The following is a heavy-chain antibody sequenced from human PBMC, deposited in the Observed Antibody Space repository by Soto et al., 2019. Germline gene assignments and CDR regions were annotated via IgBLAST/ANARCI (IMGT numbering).Heavy chain of an antibody. J-gene: IGHJ4*02. Sequence: PSETLSLTCTVSAGSITNYYWNWNRQPPEKGLEWIGFIHHTGNSMSNPSLRSRLTMSVDTTEGQISLNLRAVTAADTAVYYCAKWNEMKRSFDDWGQGILVTSPQ. V-gene: IGHV4-59*01. CDR1: AGSITNYY. CDR2: IHHTGNS. CDR3: AKWNEMKRSFDD. D-gene: IGHD1-1*01.